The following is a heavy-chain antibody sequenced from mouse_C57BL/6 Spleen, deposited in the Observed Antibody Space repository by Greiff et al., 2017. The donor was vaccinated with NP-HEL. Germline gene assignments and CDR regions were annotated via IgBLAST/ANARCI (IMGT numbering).Heavy chain of an antibody. D-gene: IGHD1-1*01. J-gene: IGHJ2*01. CDR1: GFNIKDYY. Sequence: EVQLQQSGAELVKPGASVKLSCTASGFNIKDYYMHWVKQRTEQGLEWIGRIDPEDGETEYAPKFQGKATITADTSSNTAYLKLSSLTSEDTAVYYCAAYGSSPYYFDYWGQGTTLTVAS. CDR2: IDPEDGET. V-gene: IGHV14-2*01. CDR3: AAYGSSPYYFDY.